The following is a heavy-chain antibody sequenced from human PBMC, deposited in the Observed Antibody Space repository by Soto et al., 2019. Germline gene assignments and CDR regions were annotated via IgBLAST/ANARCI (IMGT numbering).Heavy chain of an antibody. J-gene: IGHJ5*02. CDR1: GDIVSANTAA. CDR3: ARAPRGSTVTADWFDP. V-gene: IGHV6-1*01. Sequence: SQTLSLTCAISGDIVSANTAAWNWIRQSPSRGLEWLGRTYYRSKWYSDYAVSVKSRITINPDTSKNQFSLHLNSVTPEDTAVYYCARAPRGSTVTADWFDPWGQGTLVTVSS. CDR2: TYYRSKWYS. D-gene: IGHD4-17*01.